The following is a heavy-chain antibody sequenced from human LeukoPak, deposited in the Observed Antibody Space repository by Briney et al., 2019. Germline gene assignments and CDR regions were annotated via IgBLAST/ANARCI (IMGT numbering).Heavy chain of an antibody. Sequence: GGSLRLSCAASGFTFDDYAMHWVRHAPGKGLEWVSGISWNSGSIGYADSVKGRFTISRDNAKNSLYLQMNSLRAEDTALYYCARGASSHYYYYGMDVWGQGTTVTVSS. J-gene: IGHJ6*02. D-gene: IGHD2-15*01. V-gene: IGHV3-9*01. CDR2: ISWNSGSI. CDR3: ARGASSHYYYYGMDV. CDR1: GFTFDDYA.